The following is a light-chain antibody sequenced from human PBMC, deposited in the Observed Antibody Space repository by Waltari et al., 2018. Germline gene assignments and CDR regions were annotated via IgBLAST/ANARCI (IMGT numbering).Light chain of an antibody. J-gene: IGKJ2*01. Sequence: EVVMTQSPATLSVSPGQRATLSCRASQSVSSNLAWYHQRPGQAPRLVIYVATTWATGIPARFTGRGSGTEFTLTISSLQSDDSGIYFCQQYFDWPLYTFGQGTKLEIK. CDR1: QSVSSN. CDR3: QQYFDWPLYT. V-gene: IGKV3D-15*01. CDR2: VAT.